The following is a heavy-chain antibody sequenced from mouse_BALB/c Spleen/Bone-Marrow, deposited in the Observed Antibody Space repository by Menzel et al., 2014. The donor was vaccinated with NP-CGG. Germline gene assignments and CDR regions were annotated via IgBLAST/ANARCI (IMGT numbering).Heavy chain of an antibody. CDR2: INPYSGGT. CDR1: GYSFTGYT. CDR3: AGYFGSSCYFDV. Sequence: VQLKESGPELVKPGASMKISCKASGYSFTGYTMNWVEQSHGKNLEWIGLINPYSGGTTYNQKFKGKATLTVDKSSSTAYMELLSLTSEDSAVYYCAGYFGSSCYFDVWGAGTTVTVSS. J-gene: IGHJ1*01. D-gene: IGHD1-1*01. V-gene: IGHV1-18*01.